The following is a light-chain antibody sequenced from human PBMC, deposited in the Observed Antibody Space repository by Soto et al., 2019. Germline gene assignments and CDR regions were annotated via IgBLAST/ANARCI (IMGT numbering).Light chain of an antibody. V-gene: IGKV3-20*01. CDR2: GVV. Sequence: EIVLLQSPGTLSLSPGERATLSCRASESIITNHLAWYPQKPGQAPRPLIYGVVRRATGNPDRFSGSGSGTDFTLTISRLEPEDLAVYYCQEFSSTPLTCGGGTKVDI. CDR3: QEFSSTPLT. J-gene: IGKJ4*01. CDR1: ESIITNH.